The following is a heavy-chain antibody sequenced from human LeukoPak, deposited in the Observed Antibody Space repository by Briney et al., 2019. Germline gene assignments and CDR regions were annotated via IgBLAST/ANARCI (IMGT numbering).Heavy chain of an antibody. CDR2: INPNSGGT. Sequence: ASVKVSCKASGYTFTGYYMHWVRQAPGQGLEWMGWINPNSGGTNYAQKFQGRVTMTRDTSISTAYMELSRLRSDDTAVYYCARPYGSGSYSGSFAAFDIWGQGTMVTVSS. CDR1: GYTFTGYY. CDR3: ARPYGSGSYSGSFAAFDI. V-gene: IGHV1-2*02. D-gene: IGHD3-10*01. J-gene: IGHJ3*02.